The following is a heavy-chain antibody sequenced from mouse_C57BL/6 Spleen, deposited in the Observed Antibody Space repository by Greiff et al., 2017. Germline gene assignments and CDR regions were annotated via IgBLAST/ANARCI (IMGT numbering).Heavy chain of an antibody. D-gene: IGHD1-1*01. J-gene: IGHJ4*01. CDR1: GFSLSTSGMG. V-gene: IGHV8-12*01. CDR2: IYWDDDK. Sequence: QVTLKVSGPGILQSSQTLSLSCSFSGFSLSTSGMGVSWIRQPTGKGLEWLAHIYWDDDKRYNPSLKSQLISSKDTSRNQVFLKITSVDTAYTATYFCARSAIITTGAMDYWGQGTSVTVSS. CDR3: ARSAIITTGAMDY.